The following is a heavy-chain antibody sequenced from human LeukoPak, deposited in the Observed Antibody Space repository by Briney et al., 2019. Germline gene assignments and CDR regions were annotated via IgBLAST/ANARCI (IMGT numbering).Heavy chain of an antibody. Sequence: SVKVSFKASGYTFTSYGISWVRQAPGQGLEWMGWISAYNGNTNYAQKLQGRVTMTTDTSTSTAYMELRSLRSDDTAVYYCATDIVVVPAAPTITSDYWGQGTLVTVSS. CDR1: GYTFTSYG. CDR3: ATDIVVVPAAPTITSDY. V-gene: IGHV1-18*01. J-gene: IGHJ4*02. CDR2: ISAYNGNT. D-gene: IGHD2-2*01.